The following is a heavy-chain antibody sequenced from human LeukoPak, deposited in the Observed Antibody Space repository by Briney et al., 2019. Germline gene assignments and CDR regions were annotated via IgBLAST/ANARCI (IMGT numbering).Heavy chain of an antibody. V-gene: IGHV3-9*01. J-gene: IGHJ4*02. D-gene: IGHD5-24*01. CDR3: TRVGYIDEGIDY. Sequence: PGGSLRLSCAASGFAFSGYAMHWVRRVPGKGLEWVSGISSDGNIVRYVDSVKGRFTISRDNAKNSLYLQMNSLRAEDTAIYYCTRVGYIDEGIDYWGQGTLVTVSS. CDR2: ISSDGNIV. CDR1: GFAFSGYA.